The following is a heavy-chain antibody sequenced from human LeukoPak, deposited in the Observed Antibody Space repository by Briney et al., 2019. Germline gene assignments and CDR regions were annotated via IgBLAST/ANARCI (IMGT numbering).Heavy chain of an antibody. Sequence: GGPLRLSCAASGFTFSSYAMSWVRQAPGKGLEWVSVISSGGNIYYADSVKGRFTISRDNSKNTVYLQMNSLRAEDTAVYYCAREGAGVAAAGIGFDSWGQGTLVTVSS. V-gene: IGHV3-23*01. J-gene: IGHJ4*02. CDR3: AREGAGVAAAGIGFDS. CDR2: ISSGGNI. D-gene: IGHD6-13*01. CDR1: GFTFSSYA.